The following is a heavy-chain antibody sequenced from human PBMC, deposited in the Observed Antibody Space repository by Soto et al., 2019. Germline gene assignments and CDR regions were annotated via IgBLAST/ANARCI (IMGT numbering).Heavy chain of an antibody. CDR1: GYTFKNYG. V-gene: IGHV1-18*01. J-gene: IGHJ4*02. Sequence: QVQLVQSGPEVKNPGASVKVSCKASGYTFKNYGIKWVRQAPGQGLEWVGWITTYNGNRHSAEKFQGRVTMTTDTSTSTTYMELRSLTSDDTGVYYCARDAQPKGVAADGSSDYWGQGTLATVSS. CDR3: ARDAQPKGVAADGSSDY. D-gene: IGHD6-19*01. CDR2: ITTYNGNR.